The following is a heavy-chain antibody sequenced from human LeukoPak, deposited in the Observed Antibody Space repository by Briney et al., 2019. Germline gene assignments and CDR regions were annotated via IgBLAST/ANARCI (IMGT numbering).Heavy chain of an antibody. CDR1: GGSLSSYY. CDR2: IYYSGST. V-gene: IGHV4-59*01. CDR3: ARDVRYYGMDV. Sequence: SGTLSLTCTVSGGSLSSYYRSWIRQRPGKGLEWIGYIYYSGSTNDNPSLKRRVTISVDTSKNQFSLKLSSVTAADTAVYYCARDVRYYGMDVWGQGTTVTVSS. J-gene: IGHJ6*02.